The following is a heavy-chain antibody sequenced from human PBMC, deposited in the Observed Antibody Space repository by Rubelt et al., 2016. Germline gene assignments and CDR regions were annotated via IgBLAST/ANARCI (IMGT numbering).Heavy chain of an antibody. Sequence: QVQLQESGPGLVKPSETLSLTRTVSGGSISSYYWSWIRQPPGKGLEWIGYIYYSGSTTYNPSLKSRVTISVDTSKNQFSRRLSSVTAADTSVYYCARRRFGEVLNYYYYYMDVWGKGTTVTVSS. D-gene: IGHD3-10*01. V-gene: IGHV4-59*12. CDR1: GGSISSYY. CDR3: ARRRFGEVLNYYYYYMDV. J-gene: IGHJ6*03. CDR2: IYYSGST.